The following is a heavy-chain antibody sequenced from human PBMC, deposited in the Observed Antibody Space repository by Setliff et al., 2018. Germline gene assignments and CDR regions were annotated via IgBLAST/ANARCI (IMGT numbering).Heavy chain of an antibody. D-gene: IGHD1-26*01. CDR2: AHQSGTT. J-gene: IGHJ4*02. Sequence: PSETLSLTCAVSDYSITNNYYWGWIRQAPGKGLGWIETAHQSGTTFYNPSLKGRVTMSVDTSKSQFSLKLNSVTATDTAVYYCARQPTGTYQWTFDSWGQGTLVTVSS. CDR1: DYSITNNYY. V-gene: IGHV4-38-2*01. CDR3: ARQPTGTYQWTFDS.